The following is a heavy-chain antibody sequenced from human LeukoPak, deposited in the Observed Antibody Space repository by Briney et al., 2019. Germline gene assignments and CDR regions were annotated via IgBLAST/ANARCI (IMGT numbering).Heavy chain of an antibody. J-gene: IGHJ4*02. Sequence: PSQTLSLTCTVSGGSISSGGYYWSWIRQHPGKGLEWIGYIYYSGSTYYNPSLKSRVTISVDTSKNQFSLKLSSVTAADTAVYYCARVRAGPYYYDSSGEDFDYWGQGTLVTVS. V-gene: IGHV4-31*03. D-gene: IGHD3-22*01. CDR1: GGSISSGGYY. CDR3: ARVRAGPYYYDSSGEDFDY. CDR2: IYYSGST.